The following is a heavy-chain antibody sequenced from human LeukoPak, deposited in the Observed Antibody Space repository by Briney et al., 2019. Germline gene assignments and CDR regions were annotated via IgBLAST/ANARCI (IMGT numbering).Heavy chain of an antibody. CDR3: ARNGAEAVADQSNYYYYYMDV. D-gene: IGHD6-19*01. J-gene: IGHJ6*03. Sequence: GASVKVSCKASGYTFTGYYMHWVRQAPGQGLEWMGWINPNSGGTNYAQKFQGRVTMTRDTSISTAYMELSRLRSEDTAVYYCARNGAEAVADQSNYYYYYMDVWGKGTTVTVSS. V-gene: IGHV1-2*02. CDR1: GYTFTGYY. CDR2: INPNSGGT.